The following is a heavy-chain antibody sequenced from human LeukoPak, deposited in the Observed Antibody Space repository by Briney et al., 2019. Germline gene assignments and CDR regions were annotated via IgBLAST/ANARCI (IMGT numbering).Heavy chain of an antibody. V-gene: IGHV3-48*01. J-gene: IGHJ4*02. CDR1: GFTFSSYS. Sequence: GGSLRLSCAASGFTFSSYSMNWVRQAPGKGLEWVSYISSSGSTIYYADSVKGRFTISRDNSKNTLYLQMNSLRAEDTAVYYCAGGGAAAGKYYFDYWGQGTLVTVSS. CDR3: AGGGAAAGKYYFDY. D-gene: IGHD6-13*01. CDR2: ISSSGSTI.